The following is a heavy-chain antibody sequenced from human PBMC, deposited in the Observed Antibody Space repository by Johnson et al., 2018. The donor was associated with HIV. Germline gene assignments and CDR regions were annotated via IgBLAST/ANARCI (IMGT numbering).Heavy chain of an antibody. V-gene: IGHV3-30*04. D-gene: IGHD1-26*01. CDR3: ARDRRGATIDDAFDI. Sequence: QVYLVESGGGVVQPGRSLRLSCAASGFTFSSYAMHWVRQAPGKGLECVAVISYDGSNKYYADSVKGRFTISRDNSKNMLYLQRNSLRAEDTAVYYCARDRRGATIDDAFDIWGQGTMVTVSS. CDR1: GFTFSSYA. J-gene: IGHJ3*02. CDR2: ISYDGSNK.